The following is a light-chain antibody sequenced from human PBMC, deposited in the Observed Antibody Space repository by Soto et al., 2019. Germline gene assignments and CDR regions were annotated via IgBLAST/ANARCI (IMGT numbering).Light chain of an antibody. J-gene: IGKJ4*01. CDR1: QDIGNY. CDR3: LRHDDYPLT. Sequence: DIQMTQSPSSLSASVGDRVTITCRASQDIGNYLAWYQQKPGKVPTRLIYDASSLQRGVTSRFSGSGSGTEFTLTIYNLQPEDFATYYCLRHDDYPLTFGGGTKVGIK. V-gene: IGKV1-17*02. CDR2: DAS.